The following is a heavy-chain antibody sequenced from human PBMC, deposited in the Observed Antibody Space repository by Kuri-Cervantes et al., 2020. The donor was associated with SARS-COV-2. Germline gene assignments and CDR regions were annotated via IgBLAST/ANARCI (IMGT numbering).Heavy chain of an antibody. Sequence: SVTVSCKASGGTFSSYAISWVRQAPGQGLEWLGGIIPIFGTANYVKKFQGRVTITADESTSTAYMELSSLRSEDTAVCYCARPGRFFGVVIHQGGAFDIWGQGTMVTVSS. V-gene: IGHV1-69*13. J-gene: IGHJ3*02. CDR1: GGTFSSYA. CDR3: ARPGRFFGVVIHQGGAFDI. D-gene: IGHD3-3*01. CDR2: IIPIFGTA.